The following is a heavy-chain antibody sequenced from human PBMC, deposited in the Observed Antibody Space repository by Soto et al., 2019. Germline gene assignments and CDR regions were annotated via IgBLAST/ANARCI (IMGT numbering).Heavy chain of an antibody. Sequence: QVQLVQSGAEVKKPGSSVKVSCKASGGTFSSYAISWVRQAPGQGLEWMGGIIPIFGTANYAQKFQGRVTITADESTSTAYMKLSSMRSEDTAVYYCARNSGYDLDYYYYGMDVWGQGTTVTVSS. CDR2: IIPIFGTA. V-gene: IGHV1-69*12. D-gene: IGHD5-12*01. CDR1: GGTFSSYA. CDR3: ARNSGYDLDYYYYGMDV. J-gene: IGHJ6*02.